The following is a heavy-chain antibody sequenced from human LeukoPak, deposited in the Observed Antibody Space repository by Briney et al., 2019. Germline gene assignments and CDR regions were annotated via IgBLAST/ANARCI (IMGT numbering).Heavy chain of an antibody. D-gene: IGHD1-26*01. CDR3: ARAIWDLPDY. J-gene: IGHJ4*02. CDR1: GFTFSVFW. CDR2: INKDGSEN. Sequence: GGSLSLSCAASGFTFSVFWMSWVRQAPGQGQEWVANINKDGSENAYKDSVKGRFTISRDNAKNSLYLEMNSVIVEDTAVYYCARAIWDLPDYWGQGTLVTVSS. V-gene: IGHV3-7*01.